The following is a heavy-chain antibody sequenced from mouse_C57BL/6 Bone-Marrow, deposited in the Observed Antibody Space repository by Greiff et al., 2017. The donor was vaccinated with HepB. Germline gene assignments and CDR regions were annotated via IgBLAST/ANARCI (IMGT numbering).Heavy chain of an antibody. CDR3: ARGPYYYGSSGYYFDY. Sequence: VQLVESGPELVKPGASVKISCKASGYTFTDYYINWVKQRPGQGLEWIGWIYPGSGNTKYNEKFKGKATLTVDTSSSTAYMQLSSLTSEDSAVYFCARGPYYYGSSGYYFDYWGQGTTLTVSS. D-gene: IGHD1-1*01. CDR2: IYPGSGNT. CDR1: GYTFTDYY. J-gene: IGHJ2*01. V-gene: IGHV1-84*01.